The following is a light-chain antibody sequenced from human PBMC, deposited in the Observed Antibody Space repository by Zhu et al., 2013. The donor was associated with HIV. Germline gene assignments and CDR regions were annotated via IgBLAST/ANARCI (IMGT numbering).Light chain of an antibody. CDR3: QDLNTFPFS. V-gene: IGKV1-9*01. CDR2: TAS. J-gene: IGKJ3*01. CDR1: QSISSS. Sequence: DIQVTQSPSSLSASVGDRVNITCLASQSISSSLNWYQQIPGKAPELLIYTASTLQSGVPSRFSGSGSGTDFTLTINSLQPEDFATYFCQDLNTFPFSFGPGTKVDV.